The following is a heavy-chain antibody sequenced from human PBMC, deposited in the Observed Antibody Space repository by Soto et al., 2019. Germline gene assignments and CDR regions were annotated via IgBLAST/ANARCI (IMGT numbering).Heavy chain of an antibody. V-gene: IGHV1-18*01. CDR2: ISAYNGNT. Sequence: GASVKVSCKASGYTFTSYGISWVRQAPGQGLEWMGWISAYNGNTNYAQKLQGRVTMTTDTSTSTAYMELRSLRSDDTAVYYCARDLYDPAMVIISDYWGQGTLVTVSS. J-gene: IGHJ4*02. CDR1: GYTFTSYG. D-gene: IGHD5-18*01. CDR3: ARDLYDPAMVIISDY.